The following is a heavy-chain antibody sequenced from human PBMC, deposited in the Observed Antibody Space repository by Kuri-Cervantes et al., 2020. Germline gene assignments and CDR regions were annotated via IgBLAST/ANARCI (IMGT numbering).Heavy chain of an antibody. D-gene: IGHD6-19*01. CDR1: GFTFSSYG. CDR3: AVRTCGWYGEGYCFDY. Sequence: GESLKISCAASGFTFSSYGMHWVRQAPGKGLEWVAVISYDGSNKYYADSVKGRFTISRDDAESSLYLQMNSLRDDDTAVYYCAVRTCGWYGEGYCFDYWGQGTLVTVSS. J-gene: IGHJ4*02. CDR2: ISYDGSNK. V-gene: IGHV3-30*03.